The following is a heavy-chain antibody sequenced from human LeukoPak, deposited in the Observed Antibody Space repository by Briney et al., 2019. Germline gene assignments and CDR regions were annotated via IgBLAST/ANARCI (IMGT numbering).Heavy chain of an antibody. Sequence: SETLSLTCAVYGGSFSGYYWSWIRQPPGKGLEWIGEINHSGSTNYNPSLKSRVTISVDTSKNQFSLKLSSVTAADTAVYYCARHGYTAMVLSEIDFWGQGTLVTVSS. D-gene: IGHD5-18*01. CDR2: INHSGST. CDR3: ARHGYTAMVLSEIDF. V-gene: IGHV4-34*01. J-gene: IGHJ4*02. CDR1: GGSFSGYY.